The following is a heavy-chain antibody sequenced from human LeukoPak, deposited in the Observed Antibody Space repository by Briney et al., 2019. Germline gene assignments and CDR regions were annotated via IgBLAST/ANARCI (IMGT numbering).Heavy chain of an antibody. CDR1: GFTFDDYG. V-gene: IGHV3-20*04. J-gene: IGHJ5*02. CDR2: INWNGGST. D-gene: IGHD6-13*01. Sequence: PGGSLRLSCAASGFTFDDYGMSWVRQAPGKGPEWVSGINWNGGSTGYADSVKGRFTISRDNAKNSLYLQMNSLRAEDTAVYYCASGPAAHFDPWGQGTLVTVSS. CDR3: ASGPAAHFDP.